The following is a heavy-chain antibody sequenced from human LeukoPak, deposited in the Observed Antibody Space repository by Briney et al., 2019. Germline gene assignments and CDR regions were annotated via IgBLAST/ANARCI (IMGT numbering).Heavy chain of an antibody. Sequence: SETLSLTCTVSGGSISSYYWSWIRQPPGKGLEWIGYIYYSGSTNYNPSLKSRVTISVDTSKNQFSLKLSSVTAADTAVYYCARDPSSAQPYNWNYGLDPWGQGTLVTVSS. V-gene: IGHV4-59*01. D-gene: IGHD1-7*01. CDR2: IYYSGST. CDR3: ARDPSSAQPYNWNYGLDP. J-gene: IGHJ5*02. CDR1: GGSISSYY.